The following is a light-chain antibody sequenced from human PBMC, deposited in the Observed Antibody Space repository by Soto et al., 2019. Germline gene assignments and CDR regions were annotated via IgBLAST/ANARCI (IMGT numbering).Light chain of an antibody. J-gene: IGKJ4*01. Sequence: EIVLTQSPGTLSLSPGERATHSCRASQSVSSSYLAWYQQKPGQAPRLLIYGASSRATGIPVRFSGSGSGTDFTLTISRLEPEDFAVYYCQQYGSSPLTFGGGTKVEIK. CDR1: QSVSSSY. V-gene: IGKV3-20*01. CDR3: QQYGSSPLT. CDR2: GAS.